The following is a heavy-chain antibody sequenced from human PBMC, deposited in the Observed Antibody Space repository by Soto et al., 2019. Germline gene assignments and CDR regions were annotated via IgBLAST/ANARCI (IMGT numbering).Heavy chain of an antibody. CDR3: ARERIQLLKNAFDI. J-gene: IGHJ3*02. CDR1: GFTFSSYG. Sequence: GGSLRLSCAASGFTFSSYGMHWVRQAPGKGLEWVAVIWYDGSNKYYADSVKGRFTISRDNSKNTLYLQMNSLRAEDTAVYYCARERIQLLKNAFDIWGQGTMVTVSS. V-gene: IGHV3-33*01. CDR2: IWYDGSNK. D-gene: IGHD2-2*01.